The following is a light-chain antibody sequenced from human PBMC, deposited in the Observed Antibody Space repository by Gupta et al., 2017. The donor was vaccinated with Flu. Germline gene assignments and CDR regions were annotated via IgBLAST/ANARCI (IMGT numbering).Light chain of an antibody. Sequence: EIVITQFPASLSVSPGERATLSCRASQSVSSNLAWYQQKPGQAPRLLIYGASTRATGIPARFSGSGSGTEFTLTISSLQSEDFAVYYCQQYNNWLTFGGGTKVEIK. CDR3: QQYNNWLT. J-gene: IGKJ4*01. V-gene: IGKV3-15*01. CDR2: GAS. CDR1: QSVSSN.